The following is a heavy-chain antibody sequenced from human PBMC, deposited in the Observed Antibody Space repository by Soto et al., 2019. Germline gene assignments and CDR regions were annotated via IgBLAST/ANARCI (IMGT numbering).Heavy chain of an antibody. Sequence: ASVKVSCKASGGTFSSYAISWVRQAPGQGLEWMGGIIPIFGTANYAQKFQGRVTITADESTSTAYMELSSLRVEDTAMYYCVRAPEQRPFDYWGQGTLVTVSS. CDR3: VRAPEQRPFDY. D-gene: IGHD6-25*01. CDR1: GGTFSSYA. J-gene: IGHJ4*02. CDR2: IIPIFGTA. V-gene: IGHV1-69*13.